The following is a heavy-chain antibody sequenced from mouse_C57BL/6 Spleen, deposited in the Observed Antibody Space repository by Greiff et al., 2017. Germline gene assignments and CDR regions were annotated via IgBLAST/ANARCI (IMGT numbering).Heavy chain of an antibody. J-gene: IGHJ1*03. V-gene: IGHV1-76*01. D-gene: IGHD2-3*01. CDR1: GYTFTDYY. CDR2: IYPGSGNT. Sequence: VQLQQSGAELVRPGASVKLSCKASGYTFTDYYINWVKQRPGQGLEWIARIYPGSGNTYYNEKFKGKATLTAEKSSSTAYMQLSSLTSEDSAVYFCAREADGYYVYWYFDVWGTGTTVTVSS. CDR3: AREADGYYVYWYFDV.